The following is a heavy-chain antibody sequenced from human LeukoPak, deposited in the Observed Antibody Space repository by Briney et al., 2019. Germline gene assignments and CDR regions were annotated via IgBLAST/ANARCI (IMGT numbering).Heavy chain of an antibody. CDR2: ISGSGGST. J-gene: IGHJ4*02. Sequence: GGSLRLSCAASGFTFSSYAMSWVRQAPGKGLEWVSAISGSGGSTYYADSVKGRFTISRDNSKNTLYLQMNSLRAEDTAVYYCAKDELLWFGELAGIPYWGQGALVTVSS. CDR3: AKDELLWFGELAGIPY. V-gene: IGHV3-23*01. CDR1: GFTFSSYA. D-gene: IGHD3-10*01.